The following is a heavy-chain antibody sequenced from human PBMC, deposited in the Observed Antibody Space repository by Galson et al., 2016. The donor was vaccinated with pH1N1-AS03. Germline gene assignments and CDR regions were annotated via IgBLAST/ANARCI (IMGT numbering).Heavy chain of an antibody. CDR1: GFIFSNFW. CDR2: IKQDGSEK. J-gene: IGHJ5*02. D-gene: IGHD6-13*01. CDR3: ASAIAAAGSS. Sequence: SLRLSCAASGFIFSNFWMTWVRQAPGKELEWVANIKQDGSEKYYVDSVKGRFTISRDNAKNSLYLQMNSLRAEDTAVYYCASAIAAAGSSWGQGTLVTVSS. V-gene: IGHV3-7*01.